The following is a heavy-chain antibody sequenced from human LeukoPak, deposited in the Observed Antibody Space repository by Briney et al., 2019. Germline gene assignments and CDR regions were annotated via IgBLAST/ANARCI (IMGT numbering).Heavy chain of an antibody. J-gene: IGHJ4*02. Sequence: GGSLRLSCAASGFTFNDHGMSWVRQAPGKGLEWVSVIYSGGSTYYADSVKGRFTISRDNSKNTLYLQMNSLRAEDTAAYYCARDPGGYVSYFDYWGQGTLVTVSS. D-gene: IGHD5-12*01. V-gene: IGHV3-53*01. CDR3: ARDPGGYVSYFDY. CDR2: IYSGGST. CDR1: GFTFNDHG.